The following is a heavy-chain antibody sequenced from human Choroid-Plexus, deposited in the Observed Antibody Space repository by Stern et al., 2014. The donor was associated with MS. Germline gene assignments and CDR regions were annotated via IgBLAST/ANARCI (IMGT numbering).Heavy chain of an antibody. V-gene: IGHV3-30*18. Sequence: VQLVESGGGVVQPGRPLRLSCVASGFTLGSCAMHWVRQAPGQGLEWVAGGSYDGSNNYYADSVKGRLTISRDNSQNTLYMQMSSLRPEDTAVYYCAKDRQYLTYFFDHWGQGSLVTVSS. CDR2: GSYDGSNN. J-gene: IGHJ5*02. CDR3: AKDRQYLTYFFDH. D-gene: IGHD2/OR15-2a*01. CDR1: GFTLGSCA.